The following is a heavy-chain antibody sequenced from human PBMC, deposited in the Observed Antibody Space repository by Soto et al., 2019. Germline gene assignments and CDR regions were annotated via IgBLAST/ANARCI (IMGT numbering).Heavy chain of an antibody. CDR3: ARARSDSAGSSLGRRLDV. Sequence: SETLSLTCTVSGGSLSGRYWNWIRQPPGKGLEWIGNIYNTGSTKYNSSLKSRVTISLDTSKNQVSLSLKSVTAADTAVYYCARARSDSAGSSLGRRLDVWGQGTTVTVSS. CDR2: IYNTGST. J-gene: IGHJ6*02. V-gene: IGHV4-59*11. D-gene: IGHD3-10*01. CDR1: GGSLSGRY.